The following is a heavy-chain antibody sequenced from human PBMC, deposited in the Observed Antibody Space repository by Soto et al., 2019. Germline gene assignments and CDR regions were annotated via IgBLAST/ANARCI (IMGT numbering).Heavy chain of an antibody. CDR3: AREAAATYDSSGYYRRKGGFDY. CDR2: LYHSGST. V-gene: IGHV4-30-2*01. J-gene: IGHJ4*02. CDR1: GGSISSGGYS. Sequence: QLQLQESGSGLVKPSQTLSLTCAVSGGSISSGGYSWSWIRQPPGKGLEWIGYLYHSGSTYYNPSLKSRVTISGDRSKNQFSLKLSSVTAADTAVYYCAREAAATYDSSGYYRRKGGFDYWGQGTLVTVSS. D-gene: IGHD3-22*01.